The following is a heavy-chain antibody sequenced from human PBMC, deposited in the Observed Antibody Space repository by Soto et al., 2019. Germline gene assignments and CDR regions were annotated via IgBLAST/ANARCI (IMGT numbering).Heavy chain of an antibody. D-gene: IGHD4-17*01. J-gene: IGHJ4*02. Sequence: QLQLQESGPGLVKPSDTLSLTCTVSGGSISTDSHYWGWIRQPPGKGLEWIGSVYYAGSTYKNPSLHSRVTISVDTSKKHFSLKLNSVTAADTAVYYCAGRTYYGDYSFDYWGQGTLVTVSS. V-gene: IGHV4-39*02. CDR3: AGRTYYGDYSFDY. CDR2: VYYAGST. CDR1: GGSISTDSHY.